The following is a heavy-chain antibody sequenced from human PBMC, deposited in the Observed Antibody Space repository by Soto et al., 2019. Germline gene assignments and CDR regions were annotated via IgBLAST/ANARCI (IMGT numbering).Heavy chain of an antibody. J-gene: IGHJ6*02. CDR1: GGTFSSYA. CDR3: ARDLTAVAGDSYYYGMDF. Sequence: SVKVSCKASGGTFSSYAISWVRQAPGQGLEWMGGIIPIFGTANYAQKFQGRVTITADESTSTAYMELSSLRSEDTAVYYCARDLTAVAGDSYYYGMDFWAKGPRSPSP. V-gene: IGHV1-69*13. CDR2: IIPIFGTA. D-gene: IGHD6-19*01.